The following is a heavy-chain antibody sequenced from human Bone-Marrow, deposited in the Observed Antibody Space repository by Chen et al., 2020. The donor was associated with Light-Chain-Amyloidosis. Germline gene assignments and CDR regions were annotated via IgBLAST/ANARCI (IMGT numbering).Heavy chain of an antibody. D-gene: IGHD3-10*01. CDR2: ISRDTGRT. V-gene: IGHV3-9*01. J-gene: IGHJ4*02. CDR3: AKGFGSGTYSSPGDY. Sequence: EVQLVESGGGLVQPGGSLRLSCSASGFDFADSAMHWVRQAPGRGLQWVSGISRDTGRTYYADSVRRRFTVSRDNGKTSLFLEMNGLRPDDTALYFCAKGFGSGTYSSPGDYWGQGIMVNVSS. CDR1: GFDFADSA.